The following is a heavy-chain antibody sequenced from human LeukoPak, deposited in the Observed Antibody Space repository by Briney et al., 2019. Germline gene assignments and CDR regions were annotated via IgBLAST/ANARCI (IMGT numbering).Heavy chain of an antibody. J-gene: IGHJ4*02. CDR1: GLTLSNYG. D-gene: IGHD3-22*01. V-gene: IGHV3-23*01. CDR3: AKRGVVIRVILVGFHKEAYYFDS. CDR2: ISDSGGRT. Sequence: GGSLRLSCAVSGLTLSNYGMSWVRQAPGKGLEWVAGISDSGGRTNYADSVKGRFTISRDNPKNTLYLQMNSLRAEDTAVYFFAKRGVVIRVILVGFHKEAYYFDSWGQGALVTVSS.